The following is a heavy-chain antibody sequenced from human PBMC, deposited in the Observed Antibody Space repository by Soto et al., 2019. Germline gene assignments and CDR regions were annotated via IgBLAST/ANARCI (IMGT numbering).Heavy chain of an antibody. D-gene: IGHD3-9*01. V-gene: IGHV5-51*01. CDR2: IYPGDSDT. CDR3: ARRSVRYFDPICVMDV. Sequence: ESLKISCKGSVYSFTSYWIGWVRQMPGKGLEWMGIIYPGDSDTRYSPSFQGQATISADKSISTAYLQWSSLKASDTAMYYCARRSVRYFDPICVMDVWGQGTTVTVSS. J-gene: IGHJ6*02. CDR1: VYSFTSYW.